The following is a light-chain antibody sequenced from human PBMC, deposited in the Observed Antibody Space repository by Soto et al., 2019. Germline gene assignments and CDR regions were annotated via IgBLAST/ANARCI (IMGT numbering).Light chain of an antibody. V-gene: IGLV2-14*01. J-gene: IGLJ1*01. CDR3: SSCTNINTRACV. Sequence: QSVLTQPSSVSWSPVQSITISCTGTSRDIGSYNRVSWYQQHPGKAPKLIIYEVTDRPSGVSNRFSGSKSGNTASLTISGLQAEDEAEYCCSSCTNINTRACVFGTGTKVTVL. CDR1: SRDIGSYNR. CDR2: EVT.